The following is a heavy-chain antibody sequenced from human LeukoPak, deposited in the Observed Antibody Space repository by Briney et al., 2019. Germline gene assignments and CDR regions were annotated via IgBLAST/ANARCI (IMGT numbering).Heavy chain of an antibody. CDR3: ARERTSGWDAFDF. CDR2: INSVGSST. D-gene: IGHD6-19*01. V-gene: IGHV3-74*01. CDR1: GFTFSSFW. Sequence: GGSLRLSCAASGFTFSSFWMHWVRHAPGEGLVWVSRINSVGSSTSYADSVKGRFTISRDNAKNTLYLQMNSLRAEDTAVYYCARERTSGWDAFDFWGQGTLVTVSS. J-gene: IGHJ4*02.